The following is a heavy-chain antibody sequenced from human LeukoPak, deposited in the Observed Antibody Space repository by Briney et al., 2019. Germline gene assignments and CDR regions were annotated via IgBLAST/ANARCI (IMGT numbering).Heavy chain of an antibody. CDR2: IYYSGST. CDR1: GGSISSSSYY. V-gene: IGHV4-39*07. D-gene: IGHD3-22*01. J-gene: IGHJ4*02. CDR3: ARRYYDSSGRDY. Sequence: PSETLSLTCTVSGGSISSSSYYWGWIRQPPGKGLEWIGSIYYSGSTYYNPSLKIRVTISVDTSKNQFSLKLSSVPAADTAVYYCARRYYDSSGRDYWGQGTLVTVSS.